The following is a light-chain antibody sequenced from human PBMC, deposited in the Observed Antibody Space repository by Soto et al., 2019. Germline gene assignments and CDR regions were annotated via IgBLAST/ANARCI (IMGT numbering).Light chain of an antibody. CDR1: SSDVGGYNY. J-gene: IGLJ1*01. CDR2: DVS. CDR3: CSYAGSYTYV. Sequence: QAVLTQPRPVSGSPGQSVTISCTGTSSDVGGYNYVSWYQQHPGKAPNLMIYDVSKRPSGVPDRFAGSKSGNTASLTISGLQAEDEADYYCCSYAGSYTYVFGTGTKATVL. V-gene: IGLV2-11*01.